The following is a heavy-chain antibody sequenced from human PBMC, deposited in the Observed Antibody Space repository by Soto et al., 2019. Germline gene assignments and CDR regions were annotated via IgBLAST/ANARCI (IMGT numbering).Heavy chain of an antibody. CDR2: IRSKAYGGTT. V-gene: IGHV3-49*04. CDR1: GFTFGDYA. CDR3: TRRSSSHWGGGYYYYGMDV. D-gene: IGHD2-2*01. J-gene: IGHJ6*02. Sequence: PGGSLRLSCTASGFTFGDYAMSWVRQAPGKGLEWGGFIRSKAYGGTTEYAASVKGRFTISRDDSKSIAYLQMNSLKTEDTAVYYCTRRSSSHWGGGYYYYGMDVWGQGTPVTVSS.